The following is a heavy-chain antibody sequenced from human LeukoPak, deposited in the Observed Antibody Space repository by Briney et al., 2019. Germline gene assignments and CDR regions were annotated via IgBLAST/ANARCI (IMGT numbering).Heavy chain of an antibody. Sequence: GGTLRLSCAASGFTFSSHGMNWVRQAPGKVLEWVSGIGGSGAITWYAESVKGRFTISRDNSKNTLYLQMNSLRAEDTAVYYCAQDGASIRFDNWGQGTLVSVSS. V-gene: IGHV3-23*01. CDR2: IGGSGAIT. D-gene: IGHD3-16*01. CDR1: GFTFSSHG. J-gene: IGHJ4*02. CDR3: AQDGASIRFDN.